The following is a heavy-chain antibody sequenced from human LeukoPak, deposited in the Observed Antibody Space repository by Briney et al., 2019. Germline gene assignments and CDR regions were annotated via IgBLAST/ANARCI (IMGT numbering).Heavy chain of an antibody. CDR2: IYYSGST. CDR3: ARNDSSGYYRLLDY. J-gene: IGHJ4*02. D-gene: IGHD3-22*01. V-gene: IGHV4-39*01. CDR1: GGSISSNNYN. Sequence: SETLSLTCTVSGGSISSNNYNWGWIRQPPGKGLEWIGSIYYSGSTYYNPSLRSRFTISVDTSKNQFSLKLTSVTAADTAVYYCARNDSSGYYRLLDYWGQGTLVTVSS.